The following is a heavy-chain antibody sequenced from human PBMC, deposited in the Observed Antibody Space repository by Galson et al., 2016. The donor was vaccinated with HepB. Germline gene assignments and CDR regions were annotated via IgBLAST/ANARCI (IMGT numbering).Heavy chain of an antibody. CDR2: ISWNSGNT. J-gene: IGHJ5*01. Sequence: SLRLSCAASGFTFGDYAMHWVRQAPGKGLEWVSGISWNSGNTGYVDSVKGRFTISRDNPKNSLYPQMNSLRAEDTALYYCAKAAQYCSSSSCRNWFDPWGQGTLVTVSS. D-gene: IGHD2-2*01. CDR3: AKAAQYCSSSSCRNWFDP. V-gene: IGHV3-9*01. CDR1: GFTFGDYA.